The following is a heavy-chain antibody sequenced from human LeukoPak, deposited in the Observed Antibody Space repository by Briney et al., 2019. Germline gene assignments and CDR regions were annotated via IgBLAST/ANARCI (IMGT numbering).Heavy chain of an antibody. CDR1: GFTFDDYA. CDR3: AKDWSYGGNSWKYFGS. CDR2: ISWQSDSV. D-gene: IGHD4-23*01. V-gene: IGHV3-9*01. J-gene: IGHJ4*02. Sequence: GGSLRLSCAASGFTFDDYAMHWVRQAPGRGLEWVAGISWQSDSVDYADSVKGRFTISRDNAKNSLYLQMNSLRPGDTALYYCAKDWSYGGNSWKYFGSWGQGILVTVSS.